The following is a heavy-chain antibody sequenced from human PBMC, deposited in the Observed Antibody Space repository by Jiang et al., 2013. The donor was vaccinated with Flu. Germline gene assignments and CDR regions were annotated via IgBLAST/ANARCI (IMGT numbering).Heavy chain of an antibody. CDR2: INHSGST. CDR3: ARKVGWQQLVRSLNWFDP. D-gene: IGHD6-13*01. V-gene: IGHV4-34*01. J-gene: IGHJ5*02. Sequence: LLKPSETLSLTCAVYGGSFSGYYWSWIRQPPGKGLEWIGEINHSGSTNYNPSLKSRVTISVDTSKNQFSLKLSSVTAADTAVYYCARKVGWQQLVRSLNWFDPWGQGTLVTVSS. CDR1: GGSFSGYY.